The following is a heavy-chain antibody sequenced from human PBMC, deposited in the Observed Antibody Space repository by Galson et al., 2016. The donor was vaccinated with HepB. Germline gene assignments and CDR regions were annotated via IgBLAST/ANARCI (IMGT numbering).Heavy chain of an antibody. Sequence: QSGAEVKKPGESLKISCQGSGYNFINYWIGWVRQRPGEGLEWMGLIYPGDSDTRYSPSFKGQVTLSLDKSISTAYLQWGNLKASDTAMYYCVRRHRDFDFWSAAGYWGQGTLVTVSS. CDR2: IYPGDSDT. D-gene: IGHD3-3*01. CDR1: GYNFINYW. V-gene: IGHV5-51*01. CDR3: VRRHRDFDFWSAAGY. J-gene: IGHJ4*02.